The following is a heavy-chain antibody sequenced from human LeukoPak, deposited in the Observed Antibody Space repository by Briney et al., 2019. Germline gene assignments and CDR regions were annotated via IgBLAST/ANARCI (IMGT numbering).Heavy chain of an antibody. D-gene: IGHD3-9*01. V-gene: IGHV1-8*01. CDR2: MNPNSGNT. CDR3: ARVDYDILTGYSPNWFDP. J-gene: IGHJ5*02. CDR1: GYTFTSYD. Sequence: GASVKVSCKASGYTFTSYDINWVRQATGQGLEWMGWMNPNSGNTGYAQKFQGRVTMTRNTSISTAYMELSSLGSEDTAVYYCARVDYDILTGYSPNWFDPWGQGTLVTVSS.